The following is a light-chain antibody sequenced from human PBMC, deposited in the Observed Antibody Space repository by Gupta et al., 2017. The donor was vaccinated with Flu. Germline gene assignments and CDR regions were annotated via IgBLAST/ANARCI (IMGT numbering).Light chain of an antibody. Sequence: PSTLSASVGDRVTITCRASQSISSWLAWYQQKPGKAPKLLIYKASSLESGVPSRFSGSGSGTEFTLTISSLQPDDFATYYCQQDNGYSWAFGEGTKVEIK. CDR1: QSISSW. CDR3: QQDNGYSWA. CDR2: KAS. V-gene: IGKV1-5*03. J-gene: IGKJ1*01.